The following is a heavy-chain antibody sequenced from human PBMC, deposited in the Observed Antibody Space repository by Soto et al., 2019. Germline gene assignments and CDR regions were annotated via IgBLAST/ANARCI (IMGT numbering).Heavy chain of an antibody. Sequence: QVQLVQSGAEVKKPGASVKVSCKASGYTFINYYMHWVRQASGQGLEWKGIINPNGGSTTYAQKFQGRVTLTRDTSTNTVYMELSSLRSEDTAVYYCAREKWLVRRNHPFDIWGQGTMVTVSS. CDR2: INPNGGST. CDR1: GYTFINYY. D-gene: IGHD6-19*01. CDR3: AREKWLVRRNHPFDI. V-gene: IGHV1-46*01. J-gene: IGHJ3*02.